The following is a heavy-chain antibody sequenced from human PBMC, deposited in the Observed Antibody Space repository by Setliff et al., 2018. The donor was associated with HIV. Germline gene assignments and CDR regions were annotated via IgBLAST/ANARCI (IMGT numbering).Heavy chain of an antibody. J-gene: IGHJ6*03. D-gene: IGHD6-13*01. Sequence: SETLSLTCTVSGGSISSSSYYWGWIRQPPGKGLEWIGSIYYSGSTYYNPSLKSRVTISVDTSKNQFSLKLSSVTAADTAVYYCACGAAAGTDYCYYYYMDVWGKGTTVTVSS. CDR2: IYYSGST. V-gene: IGHV4-39*01. CDR3: ACGAAAGTDYCYYYYMDV. CDR1: GGSISSSSYY.